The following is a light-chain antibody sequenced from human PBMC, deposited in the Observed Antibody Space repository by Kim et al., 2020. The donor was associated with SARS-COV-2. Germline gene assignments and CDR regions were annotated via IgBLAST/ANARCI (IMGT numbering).Light chain of an antibody. Sequence: VSPEERATLSCRASQSVSSNLAWYQQKPGQAPRLLIDGASTRATGIPARFGGSGAGTEFTLTISSLQSEDFAVYYCQQYNSWPRTFGQGTKVDIK. J-gene: IGKJ1*01. V-gene: IGKV3-15*01. CDR1: QSVSSN. CDR3: QQYNSWPRT. CDR2: GAS.